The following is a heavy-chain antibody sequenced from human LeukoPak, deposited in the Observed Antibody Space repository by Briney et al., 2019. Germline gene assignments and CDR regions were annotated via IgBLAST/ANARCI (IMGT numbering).Heavy chain of an antibody. CDR3: ARLLGSSCYSFDS. CDR1: GGSITSNYHY. J-gene: IGHJ4*02. Sequence: SETLSLTCTVSGGSITSNYHYWGWIRQPPGQGLEWMGNIYHGGPTYYSPSLQSRITISVDTSKNQFYVKLRSVTAADTAVYYCARLLGSSCYSFDSWGQGTLVTVSS. V-gene: IGHV4-39*01. CDR2: IYHGGPT. D-gene: IGHD3-22*01.